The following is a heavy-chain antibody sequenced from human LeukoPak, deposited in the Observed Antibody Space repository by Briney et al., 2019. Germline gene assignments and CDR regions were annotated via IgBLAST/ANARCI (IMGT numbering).Heavy chain of an antibody. Sequence: GGSLRLSCAASGFSFSSYGMHWVRQAPGKGLEWVAVIWYDGSNKYYADSVKGRFTISRDNSKNTLYLQMNSLRAEGTAVYYCARMDSSGYYFAPLNYWGQGTLVTVSS. J-gene: IGHJ4*02. CDR2: IWYDGSNK. D-gene: IGHD3-22*01. CDR1: GFSFSSYG. CDR3: ARMDSSGYYFAPLNY. V-gene: IGHV3-33*01.